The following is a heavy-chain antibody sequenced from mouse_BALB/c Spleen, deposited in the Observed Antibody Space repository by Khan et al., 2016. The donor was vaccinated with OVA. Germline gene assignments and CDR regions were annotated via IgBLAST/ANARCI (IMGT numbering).Heavy chain of an antibody. CDR3: ERKDYYDYNPFPY. J-gene: IGHJ3*01. CDR2: INYSGNT. Sequence: VQLKQSGPGLVKPSQSLSLTCTVTGYSITSEYAWNWIRQFPGNKLEWMGYINYSGNTRYNPSLKSRISITRATSKNQFFLQLNSVTTEDTATYYCERKDYYDYNPFPYWGQGTLVTVSA. CDR1: GYSITSEYA. V-gene: IGHV3-2*02. D-gene: IGHD2-4*01.